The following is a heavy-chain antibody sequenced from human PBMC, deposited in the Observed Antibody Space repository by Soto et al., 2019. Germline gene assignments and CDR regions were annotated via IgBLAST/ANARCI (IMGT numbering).Heavy chain of an antibody. D-gene: IGHD3-10*01. CDR2: IVVGSGNT. J-gene: IGHJ5*02. CDR3: ARGVGSGSYYNQYNWFDP. Sequence: SVKVSCKASGFTFTSSAVQWVRQARGQRLEWIGWIVVGSGNTNYAQKFQERVTITRDMSTSTAYMELSSLRSEDTAVYYCARGVGSGSYYNQYNWFDPWGQGTLVTVSS. CDR1: GFTFTSSA. V-gene: IGHV1-58*01.